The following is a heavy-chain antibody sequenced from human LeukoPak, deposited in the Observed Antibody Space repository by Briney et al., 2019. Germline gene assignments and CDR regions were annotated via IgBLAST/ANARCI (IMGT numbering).Heavy chain of an antibody. Sequence: GGSLRLSCAASGFTFSDYYMSWIRQAPGKGLEWVPYISSSGSTIYYADSVKGRFTISRDNAKNSLYLQMNSLRAEDTAVYYCAREVDYYDRSRTGFDPWGRGTLVTVSS. J-gene: IGHJ5*02. CDR1: GFTFSDYY. CDR3: AREVDYYDRSRTGFDP. CDR2: ISSSGSTI. D-gene: IGHD3-22*01. V-gene: IGHV3-11*01.